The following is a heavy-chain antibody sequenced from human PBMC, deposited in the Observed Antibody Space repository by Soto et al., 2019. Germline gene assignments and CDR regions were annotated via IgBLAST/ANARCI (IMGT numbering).Heavy chain of an antibody. CDR2: IYYSGST. CDR3: ARTGSGSYYVHFDY. CDR1: SGSVSSGSYY. Sequence: SETLSLTCTVSSGSVSSGSYYWTWIRQPPGKGLEWIGYIYYSGSTNYSPSLKSRVTISVDTSKNQFSLKLSSVTAADTAVYFCARTGSGSYYVHFDYWGQGTLVTVSS. V-gene: IGHV4-61*01. D-gene: IGHD1-26*01. J-gene: IGHJ4*02.